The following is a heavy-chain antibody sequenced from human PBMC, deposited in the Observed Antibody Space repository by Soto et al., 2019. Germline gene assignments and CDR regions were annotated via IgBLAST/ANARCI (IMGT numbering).Heavy chain of an antibody. CDR1: GFSFNIYG. CDR2: IWNDGSNK. V-gene: IGHV3-33*01. J-gene: IGHJ4*02. D-gene: IGHD5-18*01. Sequence: QVQLVESGGGVVQPGRSLRLSCAASGFSFNIYGMHWVRQAPGKGLEWVAVIWNDGSNKYYADSVKGRFTISRDNAKNTLNLQMYSLRAEDTAVYYCVRGNGNNYGHFDYWGQGTLVTVSS. CDR3: VRGNGNNYGHFDY.